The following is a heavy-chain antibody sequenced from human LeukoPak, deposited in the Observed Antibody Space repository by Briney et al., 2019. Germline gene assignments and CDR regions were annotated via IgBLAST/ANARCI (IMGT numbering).Heavy chain of an antibody. V-gene: IGHV1-2*02. D-gene: IGHD6-19*01. Sequence: ASVKVSCKASGYIFTGHYMHWARQAPGQGLEWMGWINANSGDRNSAQKFQGRVTMTRDTSISTLYMELSSLGPDDTAVYYCAREGWDQRDTAAFDHWGQGTLVTVSS. CDR2: INANSGDR. J-gene: IGHJ4*02. CDR3: AREGWDQRDTAAFDH. CDR1: GYIFTGHY.